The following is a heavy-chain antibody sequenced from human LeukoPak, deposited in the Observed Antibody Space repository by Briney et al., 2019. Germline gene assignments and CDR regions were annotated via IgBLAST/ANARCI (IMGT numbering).Heavy chain of an antibody. V-gene: IGHV3-30*04. CDR1: GFTFSSYA. CDR3: ARLPLGNYPLPG. CDR2: ISYDGSNK. D-gene: IGHD1-14*01. J-gene: IGHJ4*02. Sequence: GGSLRLSCAASGFTFSSYAMHWVRQAPGKGLEWVAVISYDGSNKYYADSVKGRFTISRDNSKNTLYLQMNSLRAEDSAVYYCARLPLGNYPLPGWGQGTLVTVSS.